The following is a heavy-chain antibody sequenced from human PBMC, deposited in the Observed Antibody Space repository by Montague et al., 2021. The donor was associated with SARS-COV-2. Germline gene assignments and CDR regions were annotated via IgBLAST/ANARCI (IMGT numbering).Heavy chain of an antibody. CDR3: ARPRPGGPNNWFDT. V-gene: IGHV4-39*01. Sequence: SETLSLTCSVSGRPFSSTSFYWGWIRQSPGKGLEWVANFYYNGITYYNPSLKSRVTLSVDPSTNQFFLKLTSVTAADTAVYYCARPRPGGPNNWFDTWGQGILVTVSS. D-gene: IGHD6-6*01. CDR2: FYYNGIT. CDR1: GRPFSSTSFY. J-gene: IGHJ5*02.